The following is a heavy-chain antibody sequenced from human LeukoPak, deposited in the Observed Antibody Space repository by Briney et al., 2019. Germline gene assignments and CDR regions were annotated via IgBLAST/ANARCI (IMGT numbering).Heavy chain of an antibody. CDR1: GGSISSGSYS. Sequence: SETLSLTCTVSGGSISSGSYSWSWIRQPAGKGLEWIGRIYTSGSTNYNPSLKSRVTISVDTSKNQFSLKLSSVTAADTAVYYCAREGGSYHPFDYWGQGTLVTVSS. CDR2: IYTSGST. CDR3: AREGGSYHPFDY. V-gene: IGHV4-61*02. J-gene: IGHJ4*02. D-gene: IGHD1-26*01.